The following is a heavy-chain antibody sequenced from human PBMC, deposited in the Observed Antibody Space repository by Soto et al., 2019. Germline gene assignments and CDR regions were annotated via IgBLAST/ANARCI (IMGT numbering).Heavy chain of an antibody. V-gene: IGHV1-2*04. CDR3: ARGHSTDCSNGVCSFFYNHEMDV. CDR1: GYSFTDYH. Sequence: TSVKVSCKASGYSFTDYHIHWVRQAPGQGLEWLGRIHPKSGGTSTAQKFQGWVTMTRDRSISTVYMVLTRLRSDDTAVYFCARGHSTDCSNGVCSFFYNHEMDVWGQGATVTVSS. J-gene: IGHJ6*02. D-gene: IGHD2-8*01. CDR2: IHPKSGGT.